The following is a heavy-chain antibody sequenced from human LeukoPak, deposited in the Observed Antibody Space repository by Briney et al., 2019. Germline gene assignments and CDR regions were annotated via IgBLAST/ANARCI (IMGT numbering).Heavy chain of an antibody. CDR3: ARGPGDSGYDYGDY. J-gene: IGHJ4*02. D-gene: IGHD5-12*01. Sequence: SETLSLTCAVYGGSFSGYYWSWIRQPPGKGLEWIGEINHSGSTNYNPSLKSRVTISVDTSKNQFSLKLSSVAAADTAVYYCARGPGDSGYDYGDYWGQGTLVTVSS. V-gene: IGHV4-34*01. CDR1: GGSFSGYY. CDR2: INHSGST.